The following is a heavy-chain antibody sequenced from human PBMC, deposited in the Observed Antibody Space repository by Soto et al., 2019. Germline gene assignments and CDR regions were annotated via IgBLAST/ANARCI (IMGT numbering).Heavy chain of an antibody. CDR1: GGSFSSNT. Sequence: QVELVQSGAEVKKPGSSVRVSCKASGGSFSSNTLSWLRQAPGQGLEWMGRITPVLDMADYEQKFQDRLTITADKSTTTVYMELGSLRSEDTAICYCARAISSGGRFSGMDVWGQGTTVTVS. J-gene: IGHJ6*02. D-gene: IGHD3-16*01. CDR2: ITPVLDMA. CDR3: ARAISSGGRFSGMDV. V-gene: IGHV1-69*02.